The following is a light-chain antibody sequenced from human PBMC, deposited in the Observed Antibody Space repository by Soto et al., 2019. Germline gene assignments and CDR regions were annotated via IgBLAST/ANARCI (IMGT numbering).Light chain of an antibody. J-gene: IGKJ4*01. Sequence: DIQMTQSPSTLSGSVGDRVTITCRASQGIRNDLAWYQQKPGEAPKRLIYAASTLQSGVPSRFSGGGSGTEFTLTISTLQPEDFAIYYCLQHNSYPLTFGGGTNVDIK. CDR2: AAS. CDR3: LQHNSYPLT. CDR1: QGIRND. V-gene: IGKV1-17*01.